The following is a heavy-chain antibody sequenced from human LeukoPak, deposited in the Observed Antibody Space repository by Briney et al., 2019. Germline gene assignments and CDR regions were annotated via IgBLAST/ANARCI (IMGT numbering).Heavy chain of an antibody. J-gene: IGHJ6*04. V-gene: IGHV4-30-2*01. CDR2: IYQSEST. Sequence: SQTLSLTCAVSGGSISSGGYSWSWIRQPPGKGLEWIGYIYQSESTYYNPSLKSRVTISIDRSKNQFSLKLSSVTAADTAVYFCARGGYCGSAFCYMYAMDVWGKGTTVTVSS. D-gene: IGHD2-2*02. CDR3: ARGGYCGSAFCYMYAMDV. CDR1: GGSISSGGYS.